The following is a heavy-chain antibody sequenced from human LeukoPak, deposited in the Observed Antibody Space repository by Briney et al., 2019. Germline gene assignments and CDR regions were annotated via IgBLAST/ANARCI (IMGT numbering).Heavy chain of an antibody. CDR2: MNPNSGNT. J-gene: IGHJ4*02. CDR3: ARQVNDGIAVAPIDY. V-gene: IGHV1-8*01. D-gene: IGHD6-19*01. CDR1: GYTFTSYD. Sequence: ASVKVSCKASGYTFTSYDINWVRQATGQGLEWMGWMNPNSGNTGYAQKFQGRVTITADKSTSTAYMELSSLRSEDTAVYYCARQVNDGIAVAPIDYWGQGTLVTVSS.